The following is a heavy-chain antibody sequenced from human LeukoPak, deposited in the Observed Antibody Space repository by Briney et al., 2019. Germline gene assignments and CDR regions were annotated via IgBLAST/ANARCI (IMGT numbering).Heavy chain of an antibody. J-gene: IGHJ4*02. CDR2: ISWNSGSI. V-gene: IGHV3-9*01. D-gene: IGHD3-22*01. Sequence: GGSLRLSCAASGFTFDDYAMHWVRQAPGKGLEWVSCISWNSGSIGYADSVKGRFTISRDNAKNSLYLQMNSLRAEDTALYYCATAPWPDYYDSSGYYSGPFFDYWGQGTLVTVSS. CDR3: ATAPWPDYYDSSGYYSGPFFDY. CDR1: GFTFDDYA.